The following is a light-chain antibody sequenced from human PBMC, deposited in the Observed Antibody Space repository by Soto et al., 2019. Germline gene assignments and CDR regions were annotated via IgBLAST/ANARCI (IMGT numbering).Light chain of an antibody. CDR3: QQSYSTPYT. CDR2: AAS. Sequence: DIQMTQSPSSLSASVGDRFTITCRASQSISSYLNWYQHKPGKAPEVLIYAASRLQSGVPSRFSGSGSGTDFTLTISSLQPEDFATYYCQQSYSTPYTFGQGKKLEIK. J-gene: IGKJ2*01. CDR1: QSISSY. V-gene: IGKV1-39*01.